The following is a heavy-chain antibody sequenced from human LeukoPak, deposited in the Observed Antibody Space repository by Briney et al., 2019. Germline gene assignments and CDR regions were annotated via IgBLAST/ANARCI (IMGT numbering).Heavy chain of an antibody. Sequence: ASVKVSCKASGYTFTSYAMHWVRQASGQRLXXXXXXXXXNGNTEYSQKFQGRVTITRDTSASTAYMELSSLRSEDTAVYYCARLESITMVRGVIKDGMDVWGKGTTVTVSS. J-gene: IGHJ6*04. D-gene: IGHD3-10*01. CDR1: GYTFTSYA. CDR3: ARLESITMVRGVIKDGMDV. CDR2: XXXXNGNT. V-gene: IGHV1-3*01.